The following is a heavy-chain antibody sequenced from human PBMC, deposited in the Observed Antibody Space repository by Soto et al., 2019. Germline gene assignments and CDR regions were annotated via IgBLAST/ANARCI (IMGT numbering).Heavy chain of an antibody. J-gene: IGHJ5*02. CDR2: IYYSGST. Sequence: QVQLQESGPGLVKPSQTLSLTCTVSGGSISSGAYYWSWIRQPPGKGLEWIGDIYYSGSTYYNPSLKSRVTISVDTSKNQFSLKLSSVTAADTDVYYCARERPDGSRLDPWGQGTLVTVSS. CDR1: GGSISSGAYY. V-gene: IGHV4-30-4*01. CDR3: ARERPDGSRLDP. D-gene: IGHD6-13*01.